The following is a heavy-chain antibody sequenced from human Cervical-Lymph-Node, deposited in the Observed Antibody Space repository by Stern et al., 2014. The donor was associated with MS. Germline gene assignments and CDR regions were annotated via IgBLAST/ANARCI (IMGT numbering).Heavy chain of an antibody. CDR1: GFTFTGYY. D-gene: IGHD6-19*01. CDR3: AREQWLEGFAS. CDR2: INLNTGGT. J-gene: IGHJ4*02. Sequence: VQLVESGAEVKKPGAPVNVSCTASGFTFTGYYLHWVRQAPGQGLEWMGWINLNTGGTNYAQKFEGRVTMTRDTSITTAYLHLASLTSDDTAIYFCAREQWLEGFASWGQGTLVTVSS. V-gene: IGHV1-2*02.